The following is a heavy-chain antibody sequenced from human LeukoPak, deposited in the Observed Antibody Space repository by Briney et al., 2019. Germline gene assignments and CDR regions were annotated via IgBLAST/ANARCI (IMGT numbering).Heavy chain of an antibody. CDR3: ARDRLSRRIAAAGTNWFDP. D-gene: IGHD6-13*01. Sequence: SETLSLTCTVSGGSISSYYWSWIRQPAGKGLEWIGRIYTSGSTNYNPSLKSRVTMSVDTSKNQFSLKLSSVTAADTAVYYCARDRLSRRIAAAGTNWFDPWGQGTLVTVSS. CDR1: GGSISSYY. V-gene: IGHV4-4*07. CDR2: IYTSGST. J-gene: IGHJ5*02.